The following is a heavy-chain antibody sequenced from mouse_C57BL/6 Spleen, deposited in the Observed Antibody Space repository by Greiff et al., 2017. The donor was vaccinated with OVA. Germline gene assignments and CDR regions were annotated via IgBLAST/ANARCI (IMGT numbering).Heavy chain of an antibody. V-gene: IGHV1-76*01. Sequence: VQLQQSGAELVRPGASVKLSCKASGYTFTDYYINWVKQRPGQGLEWIARIYPGSGNTYYNEKFKGKATLTAEKSSSTAYMQLSSLTSEDSAVYFCAREDLLWAWFAYWGQGTLVTVSA. CDR1: GYTFTDYY. J-gene: IGHJ3*01. CDR2: IYPGSGNT. D-gene: IGHD2-1*01. CDR3: AREDLLWAWFAY.